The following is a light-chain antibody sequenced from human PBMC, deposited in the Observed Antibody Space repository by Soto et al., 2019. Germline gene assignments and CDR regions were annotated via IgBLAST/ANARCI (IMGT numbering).Light chain of an antibody. J-gene: IGKJ4*01. CDR3: QQRSNWPLT. CDR2: DAS. V-gene: IGKV3-11*01. Sequence: EILLTQSPATLSLSPGERATLSCRASQSVSTYVAWFQQKPGQAPRLLVYDASNRATGIPARFSGSGSGTDFTLTISSLEPVDFAVYYCQQRSNWPLTFGGGTKVEIK. CDR1: QSVSTY.